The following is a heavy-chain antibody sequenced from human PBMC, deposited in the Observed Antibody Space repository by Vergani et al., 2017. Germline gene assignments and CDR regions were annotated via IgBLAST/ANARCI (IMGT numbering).Heavy chain of an antibody. CDR3: ARHYACAIYYANAAFSL. CDR1: GGPIASGTYY. Sequence: QVQVQESGPRLVEPSQTLSLTCTVSGGPIASGTYYWTWIRQPAGKGLEWMGRVYTGGSANNNPSFKSRVTISLDTSRNQFYLNLQSVTAADTAVYYCARHYACAIYYANAAFSLWVRGTKVTVSS. V-gene: IGHV4-61*02. D-gene: IGHD3-16*01. CDR2: VYTGGSA. J-gene: IGHJ3*01.